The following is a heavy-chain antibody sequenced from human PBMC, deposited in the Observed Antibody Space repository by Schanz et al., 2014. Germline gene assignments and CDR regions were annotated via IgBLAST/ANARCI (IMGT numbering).Heavy chain of an antibody. J-gene: IGHJ4*02. CDR2: IKQDGSEK. V-gene: IGHV3-7*04. D-gene: IGHD4-17*01. Sequence: ESGGGLAPPGGSLRLSCAASGFIFSNSWMSWVRQAPGKGLEWVANIKQDGSEKYYVDSVKGRFTISRDNAKKSLYLRMNSLRAEDTAVYYCARDAVTSVPTPGFYYWGQGTLVTVAS. CDR1: GFIFSNSW. CDR3: ARDAVTSVPTPGFYY.